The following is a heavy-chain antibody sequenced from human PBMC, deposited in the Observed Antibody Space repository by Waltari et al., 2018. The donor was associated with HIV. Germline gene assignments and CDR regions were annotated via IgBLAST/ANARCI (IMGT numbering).Heavy chain of an antibody. D-gene: IGHD3-10*01. V-gene: IGHV3-74*01. Sequence: EVQLVESGGGLVQPGGSLRLSCAASGFTFRSSWLPWVRQAPGKGLVWVSRIHSDGSSTSYADFVKGRFTISRDNAKNTLYLQMNSLRAEDTAVYYCARREATVVRGVYYYGMDVWGQGTTVTVSS. J-gene: IGHJ6*02. CDR3: ARREATVVRGVYYYGMDV. CDR2: IHSDGSST. CDR1: GFTFRSSW.